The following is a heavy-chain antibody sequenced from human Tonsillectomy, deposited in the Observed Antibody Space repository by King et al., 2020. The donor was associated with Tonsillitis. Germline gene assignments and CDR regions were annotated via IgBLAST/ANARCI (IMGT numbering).Heavy chain of an antibody. D-gene: IGHD2-2*01. J-gene: IGHJ6*03. CDR1: GFTFSSYG. CDR2: ISYDGSNK. Sequence: VQLVESGGGVVQPGRSLRLSCAASGFTFSSYGMHWVRQAPGKGLEWGAVISYDGSNKYDADSVKGRFTISRDNSKNTLYLQMNSLRAEDTAVYSWAKDQEEGYCSSTSCSLSARGHYMDVWGKGTTVTVSS. V-gene: IGHV3-30*18. CDR3: AKDQEEGYCSSTSCSLSARGHYMDV.